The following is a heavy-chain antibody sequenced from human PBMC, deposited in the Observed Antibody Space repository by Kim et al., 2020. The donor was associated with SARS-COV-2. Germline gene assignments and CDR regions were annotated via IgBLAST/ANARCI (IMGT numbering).Heavy chain of an antibody. CDR2: NT. D-gene: IGHD1-26*01. Sequence: NTKYSQKFQGRVTITRDTSASTAYMELSSLRSEDTAVYYCARDLREGNDYWGQGTLVTVSS. J-gene: IGHJ4*02. V-gene: IGHV1-3*01. CDR3: ARDLREGNDY.